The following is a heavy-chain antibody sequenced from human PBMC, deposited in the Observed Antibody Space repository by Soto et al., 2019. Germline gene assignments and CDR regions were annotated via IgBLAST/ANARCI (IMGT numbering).Heavy chain of an antibody. CDR3: VRDPSAYSTTYYYFDH. J-gene: IGHJ4*02. Sequence: PGGSLRLSCAASGFTFNHYAMHWVRQAPGKGLEWVAGITWSSVTVAYAGSVQGRFTISRDNAKRSLFLQMNSLRPEDTAFYYCVRDPSAYSTTYYYFDHWGQGALVTVSS. D-gene: IGHD6-13*01. CDR2: ITWSSVTV. V-gene: IGHV3-9*01. CDR1: GFTFNHYA.